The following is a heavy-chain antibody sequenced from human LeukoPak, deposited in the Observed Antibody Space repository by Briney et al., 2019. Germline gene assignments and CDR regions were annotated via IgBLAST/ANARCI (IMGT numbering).Heavy chain of an antibody. Sequence: PSETLSLTCTVSGGSLSPYYWNWVRQRAGKGLEWIGRIYTSGSTNYNPSLKTRVNMTIEKSNNEFSLKRSSVTAADTAVCYCARGIAAAGNYWFDHWGQGTLVTVSS. V-gene: IGHV4-4*07. D-gene: IGHD6-25*01. J-gene: IGHJ5*02. CDR1: GGSLSPYY. CDR3: ARGIAAAGNYWFDH. CDR2: IYTSGST.